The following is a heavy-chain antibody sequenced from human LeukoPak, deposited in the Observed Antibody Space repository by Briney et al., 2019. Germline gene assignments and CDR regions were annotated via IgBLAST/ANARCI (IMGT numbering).Heavy chain of an antibody. V-gene: IGHV3-11*06. Sequence: PGGSLRLSCTASGFTFSNYAVSWVRQAPGKGLEWVSYISSSSSYTNYADSVKGRFTISRDNAKNSLYLQMNSLRAEDTAVYYCARAPHYSNYGPYYYGMDVWGQGTTVTVSS. CDR2: ISSSSSYT. D-gene: IGHD4-11*01. J-gene: IGHJ6*02. CDR3: ARAPHYSNYGPYYYGMDV. CDR1: GFTFSNYA.